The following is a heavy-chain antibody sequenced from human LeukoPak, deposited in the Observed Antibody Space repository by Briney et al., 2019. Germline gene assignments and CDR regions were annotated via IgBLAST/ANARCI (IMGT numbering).Heavy chain of an antibody. V-gene: IGHV3-48*02. CDR3: ARVRGPSIGQHYFDY. CDR2: ITSSSSTI. CDR1: GFTFSNAW. Sequence: PGGSLRLSCAASGFTFSNAWMSWVRQAPGKGLEWVAYITSSSSTIYYVDSVKGRFTISRDNAKNSVYLQMTGLRDEDTAVYYCARVRGPSIGQHYFDYWGQGTLVTVSS. D-gene: IGHD3-10*01. J-gene: IGHJ4*02.